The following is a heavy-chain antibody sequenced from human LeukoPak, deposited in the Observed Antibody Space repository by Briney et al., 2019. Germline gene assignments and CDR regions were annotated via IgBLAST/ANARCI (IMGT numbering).Heavy chain of an antibody. CDR3: ARDRLQLQS. CDR2: IYYTGNT. Sequence: PSETLSLTCTVSGGSISNYYWNWIRQPPGKGLEWIGYIYYTGNTNYNPSLKSRVTITVDTSKNQFSLKLSSVTAADTAVYYCARDRLQLQSWGQGTLVTVSS. D-gene: IGHD1-1*01. V-gene: IGHV4-59*01. J-gene: IGHJ5*02. CDR1: GGSISNYY.